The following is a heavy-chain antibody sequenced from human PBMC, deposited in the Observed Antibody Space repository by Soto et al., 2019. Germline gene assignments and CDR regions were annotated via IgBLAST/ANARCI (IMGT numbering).Heavy chain of an antibody. CDR1: GFTFSSYS. V-gene: IGHV3-21*01. J-gene: IGHJ4*02. CDR3: ARETIAPGCSTGSPDY. CDR2: ISSSSSYI. D-gene: IGHD6-19*01. Sequence: GGSLRLSCAASGFTFSSYSLNWVRQAPGKGLEWVSSISSSSSYIYYADSVEGRFTISRDNAKNSLYLQMNSLRAEDTAVYYCARETIAPGCSTGSPDYWGQGTLVTVSS.